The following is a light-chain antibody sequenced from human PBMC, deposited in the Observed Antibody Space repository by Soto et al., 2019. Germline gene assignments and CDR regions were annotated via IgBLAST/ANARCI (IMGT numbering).Light chain of an antibody. CDR3: SSYTTTSTLV. CDR2: EVR. J-gene: IGLJ3*02. V-gene: IGLV2-14*01. CDR1: NSDVGSYNL. Sequence: QSVLTQPASVSGSPGQSITIACTGPNSDVGSYNLVSWYQQRPGEAPKLIISEVRNRPSGISYRFTGSKSGNTASLTISGLQAEDEADYYCSSYTTTSTLVFGGGTKLTVL.